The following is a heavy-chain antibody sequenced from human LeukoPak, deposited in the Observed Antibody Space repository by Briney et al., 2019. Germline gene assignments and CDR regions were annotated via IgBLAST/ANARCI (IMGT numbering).Heavy chain of an antibody. Sequence: SETLSLTCTVSGGSISSSSYYWGWIRQPPGKGLEWIGSIYYSGSTNYNPSLKSRVTISVDTSKDQFSLKLSSVTAADTAVYYCARARVTTTRYYFDYWGQGTLVTVSS. D-gene: IGHD4-17*01. CDR1: GGSISSSSYY. CDR3: ARARVTTTRYYFDY. V-gene: IGHV4-39*07. J-gene: IGHJ4*02. CDR2: IYYSGST.